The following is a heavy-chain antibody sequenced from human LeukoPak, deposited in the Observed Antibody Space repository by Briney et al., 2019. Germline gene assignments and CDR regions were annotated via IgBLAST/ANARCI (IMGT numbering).Heavy chain of an antibody. CDR1: GYTFTSYY. Sequence: ASVKVSCKASGYTFTSYYMHWVRQAPGQGLEWMGIINSSGGSTSYAQKFQGRVTMTRDTSTSTVYMELSSLRSEDTAVYYCARDVPEYYYDSSGYYHFDYWGQGTLVTVSS. V-gene: IGHV1-46*01. CDR2: INSSGGST. D-gene: IGHD3-22*01. J-gene: IGHJ4*02. CDR3: ARDVPEYYYDSSGYYHFDY.